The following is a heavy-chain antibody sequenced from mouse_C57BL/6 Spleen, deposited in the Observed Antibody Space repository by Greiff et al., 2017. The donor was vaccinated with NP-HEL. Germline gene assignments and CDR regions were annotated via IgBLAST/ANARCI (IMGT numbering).Heavy chain of an antibody. CDR1: GYAFSSSW. CDR2: IYPGDGDT. V-gene: IGHV1-82*01. CDR3: VGDYPYYAMDY. J-gene: IGHJ4*01. Sequence: VKLVESGPELVKPGASVKISCKASGYAFSSSWMNWVKQRPGKGLEWIGRIYPGDGDTNYNGKFKGKATLTADKSSSTAYMQLSSLTSEDSAVYFCVGDYPYYAMDYWGQGTSVTVSS. D-gene: IGHD2-4*01.